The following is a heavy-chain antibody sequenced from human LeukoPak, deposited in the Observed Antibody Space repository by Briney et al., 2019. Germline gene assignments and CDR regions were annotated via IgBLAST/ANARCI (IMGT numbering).Heavy chain of an antibody. D-gene: IGHD6-13*01. CDR1: GFAVSSNY. Sequence: GGSLRLSCAASGFAVSSNYMSWVRQAPGKGLEGVSVIYTGGSTYYADSVKGRFTISRDNAKNSLYLQMNSLRAEDTAVYYCARVLTGSSSWLLDYWGQGTLVTVSS. CDR3: ARVLTGSSSWLLDY. CDR2: IYTGGST. J-gene: IGHJ4*02. V-gene: IGHV3-53*01.